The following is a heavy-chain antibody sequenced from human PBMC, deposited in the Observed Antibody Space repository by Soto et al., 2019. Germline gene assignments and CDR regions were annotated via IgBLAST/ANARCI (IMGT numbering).Heavy chain of an antibody. CDR1: GYFISSSHW. D-gene: IGHD3-16*02. Sequence: SETLSLTCRVSGYFISSSHWWGWIRQPPGKGLEWIGHINYSGSFYHDPSLKSRVTMSLDTSKHQLSLKLSSVTAADTAVYYCANLDMITFGGVIGPNDEFDIWGQGTMVTVSS. V-gene: IGHV4-28*05. J-gene: IGHJ3*02. CDR3: ANLDMITFGGVIGPNDEFDI. CDR2: INYSGSF.